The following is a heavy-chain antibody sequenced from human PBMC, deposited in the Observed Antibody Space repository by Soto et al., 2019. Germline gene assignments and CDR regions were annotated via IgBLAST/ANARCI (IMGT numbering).Heavy chain of an antibody. Sequence: GGSLRLSCAASGFTFSSYSMNWVRQAPGKGLEWVSYISSSSSTIYYADSVKGRFTISRDNAKNSLYLQMNSLRAEDTAVYYCAREGIFGAPVYYYYYMDVWGKGTTVTVSS. CDR1: GFTFSSYS. D-gene: IGHD3-3*01. CDR2: ISSSSSTI. CDR3: AREGIFGAPVYYYYYMDV. V-gene: IGHV3-48*01. J-gene: IGHJ6*03.